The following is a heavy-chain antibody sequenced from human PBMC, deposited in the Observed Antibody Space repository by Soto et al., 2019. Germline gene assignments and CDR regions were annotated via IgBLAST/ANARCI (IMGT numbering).Heavy chain of an antibody. D-gene: IGHD3-22*01. V-gene: IGHV3-30*04. CDR1: KFPSRTNV. Sequence: QVQLVESGGGVVQPERSQRLSCAASKFPSRTNVITGFPRAPARGLEGGPLISFDGSNKYYADSVKGRFTISRDNSKNTMYLQMNSLRPEDTAVYYCAREMIPMIMGGMSAMDVWGQGTTVTVSS. CDR2: ISFDGSNK. J-gene: IGHJ6*02. CDR3: AREMIPMIMGGMSAMDV.